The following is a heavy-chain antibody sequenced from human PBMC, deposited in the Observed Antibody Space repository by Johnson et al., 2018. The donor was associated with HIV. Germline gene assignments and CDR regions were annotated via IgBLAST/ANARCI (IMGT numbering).Heavy chain of an antibody. J-gene: IGHJ3*02. CDR3: ARVPVVIGGVRKAFDI. CDR1: GFTFSSYG. CDR2: ISYDGSNK. Sequence: QVQLVESGGGVVQPGRSLRLSCAASGFTFSSYGMHWVRQAPGKGLEWVAVISYDGSNKYYADSVKGRFTISRDNAKNILYLQMNSLRAEDTAVYYCARVPVVIGGVRKAFDIWGQGTMVTVSS. V-gene: IGHV3-30*03. D-gene: IGHD3-16*01.